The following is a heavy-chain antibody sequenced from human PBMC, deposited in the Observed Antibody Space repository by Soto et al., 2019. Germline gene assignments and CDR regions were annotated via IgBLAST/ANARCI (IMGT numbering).Heavy chain of an antibody. V-gene: IGHV3-23*01. CDR1: GFTFSSYA. Sequence: EVQLLESGGGLVQPGGSLRLSCAASGFTFSSYAMSWVRQAPGKGLEWVSAISGSGSTIYYADSVKGRFTISRDNAKNSLYLQMNSLRAEDTAVYYCARRPSDYAEYYYYGMDVWGQGTTVTVSS. J-gene: IGHJ6*02. CDR3: ARRPSDYAEYYYYGMDV. D-gene: IGHD3-16*01. CDR2: ISGSGSTI.